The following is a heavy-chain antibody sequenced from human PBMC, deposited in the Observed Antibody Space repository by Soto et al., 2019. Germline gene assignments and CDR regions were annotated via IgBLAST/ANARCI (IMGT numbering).Heavy chain of an antibody. Sequence: PGGSLRLSCAASGFTFSSYAMHWVRQAPGKGLEWVAVVSFDGSDKYYADSVEGRFTISRDNSKNTLYLEMNNLRAEDTAVYSCARGTGGIMTTGIGWFDPWGQGTLVTVSS. CDR1: GFTFSSYA. CDR2: VSFDGSDK. V-gene: IGHV3-30-3*01. D-gene: IGHD4-4*01. CDR3: ARGTGGIMTTGIGWFDP. J-gene: IGHJ5*02.